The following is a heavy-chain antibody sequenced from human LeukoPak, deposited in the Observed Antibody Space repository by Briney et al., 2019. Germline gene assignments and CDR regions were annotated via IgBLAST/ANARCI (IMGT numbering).Heavy chain of an antibody. CDR2: IYYSGST. J-gene: IGHJ4*02. CDR3: ARGSRGYYYYDSSGYYYFDY. CDR1: GGSISSGGYY. Sequence: SQTLSLTCTASGGSISSGGYYWSWIRQHPGKGLEWIGYIYYSGSTYYNPSLKSRVTISVDTSKNQFSLKLSSVTAADTAVYYCARGSRGYYYYDSSGYYYFDYWGQGTLVTVSS. V-gene: IGHV4-31*03. D-gene: IGHD3-22*01.